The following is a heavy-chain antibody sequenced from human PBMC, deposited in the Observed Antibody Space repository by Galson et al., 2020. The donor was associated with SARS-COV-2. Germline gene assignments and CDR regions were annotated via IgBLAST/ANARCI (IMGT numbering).Heavy chain of an antibody. CDR1: GGSISSSSYY. Sequence: ASETLSLTCTVSGGSISSSSYYWGWIRQPPGKGLEWIGSIYYSGSTYYNPSLKSRVTISVDTSKNQFSLKLSSVTAADTAVYYCASPAGVRGPGAFDIWGQGTMVTVSS. V-gene: IGHV4-39*07. D-gene: IGHD3-10*01. CDR2: IYYSGST. CDR3: ASPAGVRGPGAFDI. J-gene: IGHJ3*02.